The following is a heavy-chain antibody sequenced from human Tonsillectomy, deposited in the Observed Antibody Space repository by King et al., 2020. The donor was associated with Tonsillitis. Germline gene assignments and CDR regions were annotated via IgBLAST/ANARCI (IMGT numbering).Heavy chain of an antibody. CDR3: ARAQGFLEWLSAFPPNNWFDP. CDR2: ISYDGTNK. V-gene: IGHV3-30-3*01. J-gene: IGHJ5*02. CDR1: GFIFSIYG. D-gene: IGHD3-3*01. Sequence: VQLVESGGGVVQPGRSLRLSCAASGFIFSIYGVHWVRQAPGKGLEWVAVISYDGTNKYYADSVKGRFTISRDTSKNTVFLQMSSLRAEDTAVYYCARAQGFLEWLSAFPPNNWFDPWGQGTLVTVSS.